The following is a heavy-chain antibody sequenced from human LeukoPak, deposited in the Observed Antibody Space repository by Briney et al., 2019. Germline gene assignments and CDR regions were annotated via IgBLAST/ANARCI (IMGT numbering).Heavy chain of an antibody. CDR2: IKEDGSET. Sequence: GGSLRLSCAVSGFSFSNYWMSWGRQAPRKGLGWVANIKEDGSETYYVDSVKGRLTISRDNAKNSLYLQMNSLRVEDTAVYYCARRAGNYYGSSGYPRPFEYWGQGTLVTVPS. D-gene: IGHD3-22*01. J-gene: IGHJ4*02. V-gene: IGHV3-7*01. CDR3: ARRAGNYYGSSGYPRPFEY. CDR1: GFSFSNYW.